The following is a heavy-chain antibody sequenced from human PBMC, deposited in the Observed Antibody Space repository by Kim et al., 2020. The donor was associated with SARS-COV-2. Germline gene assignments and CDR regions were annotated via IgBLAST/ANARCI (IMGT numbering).Heavy chain of an antibody. D-gene: IGHD4-17*01. CDR3: AKAHGDYASFFDY. CDR1: GFTFGSYG. V-gene: IGHV3-30*18. CDR2: ISYDGSNI. J-gene: IGHJ4*02. Sequence: GGSLRLSCAASGFTFGSYGMHWVRQAPGKGLEWVAVISYDGSNIYYADSVKGRFTISRDNSKNTLYLQMNSLRAEDTAVYYCAKAHGDYASFFDYWGPGT.